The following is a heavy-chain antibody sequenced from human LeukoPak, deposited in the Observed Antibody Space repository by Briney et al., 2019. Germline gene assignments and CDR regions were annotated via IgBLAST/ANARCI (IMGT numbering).Heavy chain of an antibody. D-gene: IGHD3-16*01. CDR2: IKNRADGATT. J-gene: IGHJ4*02. Sequence: GGSLRLSCAASGFTFNNYRMNSVREAPGKRLEWGGRIKNRADGATTEYTPPVRGRFIISRDDSSNTLYQQMNSLKTEDTAVYYCTTENWGSTHWGQGTLVTVSS. CDR3: TTENWGSTH. V-gene: IGHV3-15*07. CDR1: GFTFNNYR.